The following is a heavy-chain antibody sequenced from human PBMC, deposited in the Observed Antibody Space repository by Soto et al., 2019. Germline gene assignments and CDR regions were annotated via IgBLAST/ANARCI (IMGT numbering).Heavy chain of an antibody. D-gene: IGHD3-10*01. J-gene: IGHJ4*02. CDR3: ARDHGSGKNLGRWEDY. CDR1: GYTFTSYG. Sequence: QVQLVQSGAEVKKPGASVKVSSKASGYTFTSYGISWVRQPPGQGFGWMGWTSASNGNTNYAQKLQGRVIMTRDTSTSTAYMELRSLRSDDTAVYYCARDHGSGKNLGRWEDYWGQGTLVTVSS. V-gene: IGHV1-18*01. CDR2: TSASNGNT.